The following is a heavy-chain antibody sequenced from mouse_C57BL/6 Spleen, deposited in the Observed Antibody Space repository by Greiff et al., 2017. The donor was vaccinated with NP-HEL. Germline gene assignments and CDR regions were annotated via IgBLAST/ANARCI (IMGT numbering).Heavy chain of an antibody. Sequence: VKLMESGAELVKPGASVKISCKASGYAFSSYWMNWVKQRPGKGLEWIGQIYPGDGDTNYNGKFKGKATLTADKSSSTGYMQLRSLTSQVSAVYFRASSAAQALSYYAMDYWGQGTSVTVSS. V-gene: IGHV1-80*01. CDR2: IYPGDGDT. J-gene: IGHJ4*01. CDR1: GYAFSSYW. D-gene: IGHD3-2*02. CDR3: ASSAAQALSYYAMDY.